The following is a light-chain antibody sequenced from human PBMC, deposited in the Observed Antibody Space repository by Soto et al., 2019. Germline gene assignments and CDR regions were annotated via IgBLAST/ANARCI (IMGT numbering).Light chain of an antibody. Sequence: EIVLTQSPGTLSLSPGERATLSCRASQSVSSSYLARYQQKPGQAPRLLIYGASSRAAGIPDRFSGSGSGTDFTLTISSLQPDDFATYYCQHYNSYSEAFGQGTKVDIK. CDR1: QSVSSSY. CDR3: QHYNSYSEA. CDR2: GAS. J-gene: IGKJ1*01. V-gene: IGKV3-20*01.